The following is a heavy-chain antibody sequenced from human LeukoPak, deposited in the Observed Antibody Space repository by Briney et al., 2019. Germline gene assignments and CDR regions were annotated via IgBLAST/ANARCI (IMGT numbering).Heavy chain of an antibody. V-gene: IGHV1-8*03. D-gene: IGHD5-18*01. CDR3: ARDPDAYSYGYAEADY. CDR2: MNPNSGNT. CDR1: GYTFTSYD. J-gene: IGHJ4*02. Sequence: GASVKVSCKASGYTFTSYDINWVRQATGQGLEWMGWMNPNSGNTGYAQKFQGRVTITRNTSISTAYMELSGLRSEDTAVYYCARDPDAYSYGYAEADYWGQGTLVTVSS.